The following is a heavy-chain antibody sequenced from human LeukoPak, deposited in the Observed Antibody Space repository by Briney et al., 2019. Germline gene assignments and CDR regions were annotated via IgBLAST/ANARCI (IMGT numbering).Heavy chain of an antibody. CDR3: AKDKYCSSTSCYKRYFGY. J-gene: IGHJ4*02. V-gene: IGHV3-23*01. CDR1: GFTFSSYA. Sequence: GGSLRLSCAASGFTFSSYAMSWVRQAPGKGLEWVSAISGSGGSTYYADSVKGRFTISRDNSKNTLYLQMNSLRAEDTAVYYCAKDKYCSSTSCYKRYFGYWGQGTLVTVSS. CDR2: ISGSGGST. D-gene: IGHD2-2*02.